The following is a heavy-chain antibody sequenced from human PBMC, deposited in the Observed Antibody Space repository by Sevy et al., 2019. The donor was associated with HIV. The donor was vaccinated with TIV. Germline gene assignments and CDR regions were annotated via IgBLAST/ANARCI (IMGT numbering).Heavy chain of an antibody. V-gene: IGHV3-7*03. D-gene: IGHD6-19*01. Sequence: GGSLRLSCAASGFIFSNYWMTWVRQSPGKGLEWVASIQRDGSDKYYVDSVKGRFTISRDNANNSLYLQMNNLRVDDTALYYCARDAAVAGANWFDPWGQGTLVTVSS. J-gene: IGHJ5*02. CDR2: IQRDGSDK. CDR3: ARDAAVAGANWFDP. CDR1: GFIFSNYW.